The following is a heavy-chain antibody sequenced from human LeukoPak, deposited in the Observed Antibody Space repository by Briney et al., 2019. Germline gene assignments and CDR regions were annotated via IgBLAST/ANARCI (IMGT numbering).Heavy chain of an antibody. CDR2: ISSSSSTI. V-gene: IGHV3-48*01. CDR3: AKVYSARTYAFDM. Sequence: GGSLRLSCAASGFTFSSYSMNWVRQAPGKGLEWVSYISSSSSTIYYADSVKGRFTISRDNAKNSLYLQMNSLRAEDTAVYHCAKVYSARTYAFDMWGQGTVVSVSA. CDR1: GFTFSSYS. J-gene: IGHJ3*02. D-gene: IGHD6-6*01.